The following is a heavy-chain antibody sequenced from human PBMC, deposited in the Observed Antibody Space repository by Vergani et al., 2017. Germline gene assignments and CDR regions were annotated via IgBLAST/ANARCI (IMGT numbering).Heavy chain of an antibody. J-gene: IGHJ3*02. D-gene: IGHD1-26*01. CDR3: ARVQGRSGSSRDAFDI. Sequence: QVQLVQSGAEVKKPGASVKVSCKASGYTFTSYDINWVRQATGQGLEWMGWMNPNSGNTGYAQKFQGRVTMTRNTSISTAYMELSSLRSEDTAVYYCARVQGRSGSSRDAFDIWGQGTMVTVSS. CDR2: MNPNSGNT. CDR1: GYTFTSYD. V-gene: IGHV1-8*01.